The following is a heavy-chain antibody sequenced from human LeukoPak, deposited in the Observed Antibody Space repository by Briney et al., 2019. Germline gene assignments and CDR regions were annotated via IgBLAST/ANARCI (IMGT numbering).Heavy chain of an antibody. CDR2: IYYSGST. V-gene: IGHV4-39*07. Sequence: KSSETLSLTCTVSGGSISSSSYCWGWIRQPPGKGLEWIGSIYYSGSTYYNPSLKSRVTISVDTSKNQFSLKLSSVTAADTAVYYCARTYSGSERSFFVWGQGTLVTVSS. CDR1: GGSISSSSYC. J-gene: IGHJ4*02. D-gene: IGHD1-26*01. CDR3: ARTYSGSERSFFV.